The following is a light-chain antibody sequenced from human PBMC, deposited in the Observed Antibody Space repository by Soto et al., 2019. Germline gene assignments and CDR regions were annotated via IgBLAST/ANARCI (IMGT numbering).Light chain of an antibody. Sequence: QTALTQPPSASGTPGQRVTISCSGSSSNIGSNTVNWYKHLPGTAPKLLIHSNNQRPSGVPDRFSGSKSGTSASLAISGLQSEDEADYNCAAWDDSLNAYVFGTGTKVTVL. V-gene: IGLV1-44*01. CDR2: SNN. J-gene: IGLJ1*01. CDR3: AAWDDSLNAYV. CDR1: SSNIGSNT.